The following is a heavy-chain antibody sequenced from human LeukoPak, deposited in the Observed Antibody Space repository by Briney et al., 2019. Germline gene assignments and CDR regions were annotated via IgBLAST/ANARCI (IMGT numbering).Heavy chain of an antibody. J-gene: IGHJ3*01. CDR2: IKYDGSHK. D-gene: IGHD1-26*01. Sequence: GGSLRLSCEASGFTFSSFWINWVRQAPGKGLEWVANIKYDGSHKYYVDSVKGRFTISRDNAKNSVHLQMNSLRAEDTAVYCCARPPRWEDAFDVWGRGTMVTVSS. CDR1: GFTFSSFW. V-gene: IGHV3-7*01. CDR3: ARPPRWEDAFDV.